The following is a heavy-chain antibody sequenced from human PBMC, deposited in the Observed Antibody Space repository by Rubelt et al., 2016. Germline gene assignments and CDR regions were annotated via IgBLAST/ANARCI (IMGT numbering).Heavy chain of an antibody. CDR2: IDTRRRTI. D-gene: IGHD5-12*01. CDR1: GFTFSSYS. CDR3: ARDSRYSGGYGLFDY. V-gene: IGHV3-48*02. J-gene: IGHJ4*02. Sequence: EVQLVESGGGLVQPGGSLRLSCAASGFTFSSYSMNWVRQAPGKGLEWVSYIDTRRRTIFYADSVKGRFTISRDNAKNSLYMQMNSLSDDDTAVYYCARDSRYSGGYGLFDYWGQGTLVTVSS.